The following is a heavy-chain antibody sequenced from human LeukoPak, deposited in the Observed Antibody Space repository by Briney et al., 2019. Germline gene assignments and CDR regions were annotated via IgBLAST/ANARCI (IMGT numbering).Heavy chain of an antibody. D-gene: IGHD3-10*01. CDR1: GYSFTTYW. V-gene: IGHV5-51*01. CDR2: IYPGDSET. J-gene: IGHJ4*02. CDR3: ARHRYCGSGSYRAPFDY. Sequence: GESLKTSCKGSGYSFTTYWIAWVRQMPGKGLEWMGIIYPGDSETRYSTSFQGQVTISADKSISTPYLQWSSLKASDTAMYYCARHRYCGSGSYRAPFDYWGQGTLVTVSS.